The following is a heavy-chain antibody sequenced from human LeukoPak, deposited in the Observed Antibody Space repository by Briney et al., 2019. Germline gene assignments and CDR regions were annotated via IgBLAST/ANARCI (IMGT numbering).Heavy chain of an antibody. Sequence: SETLSLTCTVSGGSISSSSYYCGWIRQPPGKGLEWIGSIYYSGSTYYNPSLKSRVTISVDTSKNQFSLKLSSVTAADTAVYYCARHPGSVAVAGTPWFDPWGQGTLFTVSS. V-gene: IGHV4-39*01. D-gene: IGHD6-19*01. CDR1: GGSISSSSYY. CDR2: IYYSGST. J-gene: IGHJ5*02. CDR3: ARHPGSVAVAGTPWFDP.